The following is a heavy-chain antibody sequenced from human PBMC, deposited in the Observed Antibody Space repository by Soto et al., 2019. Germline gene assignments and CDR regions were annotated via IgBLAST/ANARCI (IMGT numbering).Heavy chain of an antibody. CDR1: GFTFCRYA. CDR2: ISGSGGST. V-gene: IGHV3-23*01. J-gene: IGHJ4*02. D-gene: IGHD4-17*01. CDR3: AKGAYGDYVLSSAGFDY. Sequence: GGSLRLSCGASGFTFCRYAMSWGRPAPGKGLEWVSAISGSGGSTYYADSVKGRFTISRDNSKNTLYLQMNSLRAEDTAVYYCAKGAYGDYVLSSAGFDYWGQGTLVTVSS.